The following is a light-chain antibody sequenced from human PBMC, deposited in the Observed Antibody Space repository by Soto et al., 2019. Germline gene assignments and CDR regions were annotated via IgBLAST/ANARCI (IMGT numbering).Light chain of an antibody. CDR2: EVS. CDR3: SSYAGNKLVL. Sequence: QSALTQPPSASGSPGQSVTISCTGTSSDVGAYNYVSWYQQHPGKAPKLMIYEVSKRPSGVPDRFSGSKSVNTASLTVSGLQAEDEADYYCSSYAGNKLVLFGGGTKVTVL. CDR1: SSDVGAYNY. V-gene: IGLV2-8*01. J-gene: IGLJ2*01.